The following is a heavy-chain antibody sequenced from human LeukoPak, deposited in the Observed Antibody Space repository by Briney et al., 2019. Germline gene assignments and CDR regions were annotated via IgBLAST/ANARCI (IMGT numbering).Heavy chain of an antibody. CDR3: ARQATLGKQRWLQLASFAY. Sequence: SETLSLTCAVYGGSCSGYCWSWIRQPPGKGLEWRGEIYHSGSTNYNTSLKSRVTISVDTSKNQFSLKRSSVTAADTAVYYCARQATLGKQRWLQLASFAYWGQGTLVTVSS. V-gene: IGHV4-34*01. CDR1: GGSCSGYC. J-gene: IGHJ4*02. CDR2: IYHSGST. D-gene: IGHD5-24*01.